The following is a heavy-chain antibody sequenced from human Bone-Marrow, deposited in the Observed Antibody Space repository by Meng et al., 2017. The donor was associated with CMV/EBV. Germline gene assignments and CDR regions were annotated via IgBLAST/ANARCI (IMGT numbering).Heavy chain of an antibody. Sequence: ASVKVSCKASGYTFTSYYMHWVRQAPGQGLEWMGIINPSGGSTSYAQKFQGRVTMTRDTSTSTVYMELSSLRSEDTAVYYCARDRGYCSSTSCQSTNNWFDPWGQGTLVTVSS. J-gene: IGHJ5*02. D-gene: IGHD2-2*01. V-gene: IGHV1-46*01. CDR1: GYTFTSYY. CDR3: ARDRGYCSSTSCQSTNNWFDP. CDR2: INPSGGST.